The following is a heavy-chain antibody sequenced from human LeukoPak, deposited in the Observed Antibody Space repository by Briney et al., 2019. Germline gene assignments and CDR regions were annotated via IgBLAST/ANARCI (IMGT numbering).Heavy chain of an antibody. CDR3: AKNLDGVATYFDY. D-gene: IGHD5-12*01. CDR1: GFTFSSYA. Sequence: GGSLRLSCAASGFTFSSYAMSWVRQAPGKGLEWVLGISNSGGTTYYADSVKGRFTISRDNSKNTLYLQMDSLRAEDTAVYHCAKNLDGVATYFDYWGQGTLVTVSS. J-gene: IGHJ4*02. CDR2: ISNSGGTT. V-gene: IGHV3-23*01.